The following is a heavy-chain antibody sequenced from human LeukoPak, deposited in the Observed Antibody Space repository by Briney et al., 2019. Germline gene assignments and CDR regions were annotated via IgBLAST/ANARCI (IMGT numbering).Heavy chain of an antibody. CDR3: ARVPDWTYVPDY. CDR1: GGSISSDRFY. D-gene: IGHD3-16*01. CDR2: IKSSNT. Sequence: ASETLSLTCTVSGGSISSDRFYWTWVRQPAGKGLEWTGRIKSSNTNYNPSLKSRVSISLDTSTNQFSLKLSSLTAADTAVYYCARVPDWTYVPDYWGQGTLVTVSS. V-gene: IGHV4-61*02. J-gene: IGHJ4*02.